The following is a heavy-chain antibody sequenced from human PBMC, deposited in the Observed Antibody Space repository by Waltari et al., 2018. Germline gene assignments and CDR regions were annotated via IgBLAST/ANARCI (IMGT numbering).Heavy chain of an antibody. Sequence: EVQLVQSGAEVKKPGESLKISCKGSGYSFTSYWIGWVRQMPGKGLEWMGIIYPGDSDTRYSPSFQGQVTISADKSISTAYLQWSSLKASDTAMYYCASQRPRGLVVSAWWGRNDAFDIWGQGTMVTVSS. V-gene: IGHV5-51*03. CDR1: GYSFTSYW. CDR3: ASQRPRGLVVSAWWGRNDAFDI. J-gene: IGHJ3*02. D-gene: IGHD2-8*02. CDR2: IYPGDSDT.